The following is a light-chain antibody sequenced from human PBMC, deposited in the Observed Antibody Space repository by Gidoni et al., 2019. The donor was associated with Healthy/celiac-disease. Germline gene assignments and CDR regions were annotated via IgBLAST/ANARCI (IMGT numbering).Light chain of an antibody. CDR1: QRVSSN. CDR3: QQYNNWPFT. J-gene: IGKJ3*01. CDR2: GAS. Sequence: IVMTQSPATLSVSPGERATLPCRASQRVSSNLAWYQQKPGQAPRLLIYGASTRATGIPARFSGSGSGTEFTLTISSLQSEDFAVYYCQQYNNWPFTFGPGTKVDIK. V-gene: IGKV3-15*01.